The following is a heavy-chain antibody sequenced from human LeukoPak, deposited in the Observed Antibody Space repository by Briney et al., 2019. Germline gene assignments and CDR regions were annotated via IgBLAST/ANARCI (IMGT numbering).Heavy chain of an antibody. Sequence: PGRSPRLSSAASGFTFDDYAMHWVRQAPGKGLEWVSGISWNSGSIGYADSVKGRITISRDNAKNSLYLQMTSLRAEDTALYYGAKKSASVSGSYRAFDIWGQGTMVTVCS. CDR3: AKKSASVSGSYRAFDI. J-gene: IGHJ3*02. V-gene: IGHV3-9*01. D-gene: IGHD3-16*02. CDR2: ISWNSGSI. CDR1: GFTFDDYA.